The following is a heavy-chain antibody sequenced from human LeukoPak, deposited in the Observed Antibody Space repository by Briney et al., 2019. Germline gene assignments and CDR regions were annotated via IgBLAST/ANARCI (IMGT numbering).Heavy chain of an antibody. J-gene: IGHJ4*02. Sequence: GGSLRLSCAASGFTLSSYWMHWVRQAPGKGLVWVSRINSDGSSTSYADSVKGRFTISRDNAKNTLYLQMNSLRAEDTAVYYCARRGAVAGTFDYWGQGTLVTVSS. CDR1: GFTLSSYW. CDR2: INSDGSST. V-gene: IGHV3-74*01. D-gene: IGHD6-19*01. CDR3: ARRGAVAGTFDY.